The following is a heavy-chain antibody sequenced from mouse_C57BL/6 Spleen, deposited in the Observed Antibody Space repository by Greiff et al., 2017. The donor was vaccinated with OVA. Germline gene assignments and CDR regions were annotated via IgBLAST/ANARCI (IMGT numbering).Heavy chain of an antibody. CDR1: GYTFTSYT. CDR2: INPSSGYT. D-gene: IGHD1-1*01. J-gene: IGHJ4*01. Sequence: VQLQQSGAELARPGASVKMSCKASGYTFTSYTMHWVKQRPGQGLEWIGYINPSSGYTKYNQKFKDKATLTADKSSSTAYMQLSSLTSEDSAVYYCARGGYYGSSYDAMDYWGQGTSVTVSS. V-gene: IGHV1-4*01. CDR3: ARGGYYGSSYDAMDY.